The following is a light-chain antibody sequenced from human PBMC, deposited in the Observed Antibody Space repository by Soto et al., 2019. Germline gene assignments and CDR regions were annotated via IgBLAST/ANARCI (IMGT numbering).Light chain of an antibody. V-gene: IGKV3-20*01. J-gene: IGKJ4*01. CDR3: HEYGYPAP. CDR2: AAS. Sequence: EVVLTQCRGTLSLSKEERATVSCMASLSVTSRYLAWYHQNPGQVPCLLIYAASSRATGIPDRFSGSGSGTDFTLTISTLEPDDFAVYYSHEYGYPAPFGGGTKVDIK. CDR1: LSVTSRY.